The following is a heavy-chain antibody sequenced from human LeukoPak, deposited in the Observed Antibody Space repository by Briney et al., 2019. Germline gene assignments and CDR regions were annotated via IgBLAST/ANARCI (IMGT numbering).Heavy chain of an antibody. CDR2: ISDSGGRT. CDR3: AKRGVVIRVILVGFHKEAQYFDS. D-gene: IGHD3-22*01. J-gene: IGHJ4*02. V-gene: IGHV3-23*01. Sequence: GGSLRLSCAVSGITLSNYGMSWVRQTPGKGLESVAGISDSGGRTNYADSVKGRFTISRDNPKNTLYLQMNSLRAEDTAVYFCAKRGVVIRVILVGFHKEAQYFDSWGQGAPVTVSS. CDR1: GITLSNYG.